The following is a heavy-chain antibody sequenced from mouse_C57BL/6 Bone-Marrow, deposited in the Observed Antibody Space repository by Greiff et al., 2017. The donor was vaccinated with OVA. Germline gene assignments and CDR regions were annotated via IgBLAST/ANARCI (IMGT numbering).Heavy chain of an antibody. CDR1: GFNINDDY. V-gene: IGHV14-4*01. Sequence: VQLQQSGAELVRPGASVKLSCTASGFNINDDYMHWVKQRPEQGLEWIGWIDPENGDTEYASKFQGKATITADTSSNTAYLQLSSLTSEDTAVYYCTTRSNCGYYYAMDYWGQGTSVTVSS. CDR3: TTRSNCGYYYAMDY. CDR2: IDPENGDT. J-gene: IGHJ4*01. D-gene: IGHD2-5*01.